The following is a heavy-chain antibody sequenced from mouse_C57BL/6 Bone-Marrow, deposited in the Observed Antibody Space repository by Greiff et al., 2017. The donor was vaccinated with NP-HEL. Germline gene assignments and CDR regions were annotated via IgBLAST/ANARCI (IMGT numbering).Heavy chain of an antibody. J-gene: IGHJ2*01. V-gene: IGHV1-81*01. CDR1: GYTFTSYG. Sequence: LVESGAELARPGASVKLSCKASGYTFTSYGISWVKQRTGQGLEWIGEIYPRSGNTYYNEKFKGKATLTADKSSSTAYMELRSLTSEDSAVYFCARGRLGLDYWGQGTTLTVSS. CDR2: IYPRSGNT. CDR3: ARGRLGLDY. D-gene: IGHD4-1*01.